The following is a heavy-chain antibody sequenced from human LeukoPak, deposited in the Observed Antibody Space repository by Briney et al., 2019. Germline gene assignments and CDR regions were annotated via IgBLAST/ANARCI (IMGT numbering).Heavy chain of an antibody. D-gene: IGHD2-2*01. J-gene: IGHJ6*03. Sequence: SETLSLTCTVSGGSISSSSYYWGWIRQPPGKGLEWIGSIYYSGSTYYNPSLKSRVIISVDTSKNQFSLKLSSVTAADTAVYYCARLPYCSSTSCYSNYYYYMDVWGKGTTVTVSS. V-gene: IGHV4-39*01. CDR3: ARLPYCSSTSCYSNYYYYMDV. CDR1: GGSISSSSYY. CDR2: IYYSGST.